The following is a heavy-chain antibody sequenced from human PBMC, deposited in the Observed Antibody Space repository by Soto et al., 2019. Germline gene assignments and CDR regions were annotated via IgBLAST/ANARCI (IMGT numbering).Heavy chain of an antibody. V-gene: IGHV3-21*01. CDR3: ARALIWDSSSWSWGYYYYGMDV. CDR2: ISSSSSYI. Sequence: PGGSLRLSCAASGFTFSSYSMNWVRQAPGKGLEWVSSISSSSSYIYYADSVKGRFTISRDNAKNSLYLQMNSLRAEDTAVYYCARALIWDSSSWSWGYYYYGMDVWGQGTTLTVSS. D-gene: IGHD6-13*01. CDR1: GFTFSSYS. J-gene: IGHJ6*02.